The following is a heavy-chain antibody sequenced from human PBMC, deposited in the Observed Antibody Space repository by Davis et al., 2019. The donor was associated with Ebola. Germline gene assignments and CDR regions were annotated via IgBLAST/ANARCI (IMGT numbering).Heavy chain of an antibody. J-gene: IGHJ6*02. CDR2: INHSGST. Sequence: GSLRLSCAVYGGSFSGYYWSWIRQPPGKGLEWIGEINHSGSTNYNPSLKSRVTISVDTSKNQFSLKLSSVTAADTAVYYCARDRMGYCSSTSCYSYYYYGMDVWGQGTTVTVSS. V-gene: IGHV4-34*01. CDR3: ARDRMGYCSSTSCYSYYYYGMDV. CDR1: GGSFSGYY. D-gene: IGHD2-2*02.